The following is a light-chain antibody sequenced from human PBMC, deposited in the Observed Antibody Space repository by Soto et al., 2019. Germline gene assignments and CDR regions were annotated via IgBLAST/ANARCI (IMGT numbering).Light chain of an antibody. J-gene: IGLJ1*01. Sequence: QSVLTQPPSVSGAPGQRVTISCTGSSSNIGANYDLHLYQHPPGRASKLLIFGNSNQPSGFPDRFSGSKSATTASVAITGRQAEDEGDYYCHSYDSTRSARYVFGTGTKVTVL. V-gene: IGLV1-40*01. CDR3: HSYDSTRSARYV. CDR1: SSNIGANYD. CDR2: GNS.